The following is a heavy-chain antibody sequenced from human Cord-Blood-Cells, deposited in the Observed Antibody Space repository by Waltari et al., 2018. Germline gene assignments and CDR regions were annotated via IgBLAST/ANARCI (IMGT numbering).Heavy chain of an antibody. CDR3: ARGTYCSSTSCYGPSFDY. D-gene: IGHD2-2*01. CDR2: ISYDGSNK. V-gene: IGHV3-30-3*01. Sequence: QVQLLESGGGVVQPGRSLRLSCAASGFTFSSYAMHWVRQAPRQGLEWVAVISYDGSNKYYADSVKGRFTISRDNSKNTLYLQMNSLRAEDTAVYYCARGTYCSSTSCYGPSFDYWGQGTLVTVSS. CDR1: GFTFSSYA. J-gene: IGHJ4*02.